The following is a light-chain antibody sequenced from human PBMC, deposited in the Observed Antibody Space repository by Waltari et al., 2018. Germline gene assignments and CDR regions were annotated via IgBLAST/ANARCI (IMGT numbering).Light chain of an antibody. J-gene: IGLJ2*01. CDR1: SNDVGGYNH. V-gene: IGLV2-11*01. Sequence: QSALTQPRSVSGSPGQSVTFSCTGTSNDVGGYNHVSWYQQSPGTAPKLLIYDVFNRPAGVPDRFSGATSGNTASLTISGLQADDEADYYCCSYAGSYTVLFGGGTKLTVL. CDR3: CSYAGSYTVL. CDR2: DVF.